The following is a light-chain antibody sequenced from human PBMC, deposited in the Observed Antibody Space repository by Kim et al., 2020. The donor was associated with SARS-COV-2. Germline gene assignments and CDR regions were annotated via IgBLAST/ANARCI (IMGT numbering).Light chain of an antibody. CDR1: SSNIGSNT. J-gene: IGLJ1*01. CDR3: AAWDDSLRV. V-gene: IGLV1-44*01. CDR2: SNN. Sequence: PGQRVTISCSGSSSNIGSNTVNWNQQLPGTAPKLLIYSNNQRPSGVPDRFSGSKSGTSASLAISGLQSEDEADYYCAAWDDSLRVFGTGTKVTVL.